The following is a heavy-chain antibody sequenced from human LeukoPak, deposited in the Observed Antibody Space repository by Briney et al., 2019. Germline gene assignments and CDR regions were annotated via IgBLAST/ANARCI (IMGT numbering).Heavy chain of an antibody. CDR3: ARARDSSGYATPDY. V-gene: IGHV3-66*01. J-gene: IGHJ4*02. D-gene: IGHD3-22*01. CDR2: IYSGSST. CDR1: GFTVSSNY. Sequence: GGPLRLSCAASGFTVSSNYMSWVRQAPGKGLEWVSVIYSGSSTYYADSVKGRFTISRDNSKNTLYLQMNSLRAEDTAVYYCARARDSSGYATPDYWGQGTLVTVSS.